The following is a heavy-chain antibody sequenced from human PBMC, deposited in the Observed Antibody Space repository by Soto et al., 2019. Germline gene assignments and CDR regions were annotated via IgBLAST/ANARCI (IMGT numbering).Heavy chain of an antibody. CDR3: AKDSDGVVIFSDY. D-gene: IGHD3-3*01. Sequence: PGGSRRLSCAASGFTFSSYAMSWVRQAPGKGLEWVSAISGSGGSTYYADSVKGRFTISRDNSKNTLYLQMNSLRAEDTAVYYCAKDSDGVVIFSDYWGQGTLVTVSS. CDR2: ISGSGGST. V-gene: IGHV3-23*01. CDR1: GFTFSSYA. J-gene: IGHJ4*02.